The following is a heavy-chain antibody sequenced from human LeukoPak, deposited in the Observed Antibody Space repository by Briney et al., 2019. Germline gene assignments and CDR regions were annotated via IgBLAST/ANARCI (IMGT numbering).Heavy chain of an antibody. CDR2: IRNDETEI. V-gene: IGHV3-30*02. D-gene: IGHD3-16*02. CDR1: GFTFSTYG. Sequence: GGSLRLSCAASGFTFSTYGIDWVRQAPGRGLEWVSFIRNDETEIHYADFAKGRFTISRDRSKNSVYLQMNSLRPDDTALYYCAKDGGRYRFDFWGQGTMVTVSS. CDR3: AKDGGRYRFDF. J-gene: IGHJ4*02.